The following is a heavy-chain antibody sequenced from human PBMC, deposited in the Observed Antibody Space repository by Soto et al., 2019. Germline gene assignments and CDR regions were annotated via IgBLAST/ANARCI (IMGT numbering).Heavy chain of an antibody. Sequence: GASVKVSCKASDYTFANYGITWVRQAPGQGLEWMGWISAYNGYINYARKVEGRVTMTTDTSTSTAYMELGSLRSDDTAVYYCARDVLPYYADPGCASDIWGQGTVVTVSS. J-gene: IGHJ3*02. CDR1: DYTFANYG. V-gene: IGHV1-18*01. D-gene: IGHD4-17*01. CDR2: ISAYNGYI. CDR3: ARDVLPYYADPGCASDI.